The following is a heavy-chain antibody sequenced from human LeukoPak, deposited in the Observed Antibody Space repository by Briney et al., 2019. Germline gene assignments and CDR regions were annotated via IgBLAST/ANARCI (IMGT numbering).Heavy chain of an antibody. CDR3: ATMYCSGGSCYSGDNWFDP. V-gene: IGHV1-2*02. CDR1: GYTFTGYY. J-gene: IGHJ5*02. Sequence: GASVKVSCKASGYTFTGYYMHWVRQAPGQGLEWMGWINPNSGGTNYAQKFQGRVTMTRDTSISTAYMELSRLRSDDTAVYYCATMYCSGGSCYSGDNWFDPWGQGTLVTVSS. D-gene: IGHD2-15*01. CDR2: INPNSGGT.